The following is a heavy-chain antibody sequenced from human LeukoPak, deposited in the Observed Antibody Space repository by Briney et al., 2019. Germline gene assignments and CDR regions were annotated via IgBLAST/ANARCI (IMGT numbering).Heavy chain of an antibody. CDR1: GYSISSGYY. CDR2: IYHSGST. D-gene: IGHD6-13*01. Sequence: SETLSLTCTVSGYSISSGYYWGWIRQPPGKGLEWIGSIYHSGSTYYNPSLKSRVTISVDTSKNQFSLKLSSVTAADTAVYYCARDPLPPDYSSSWFGDAFDIWGQGTMVTVSS. CDR3: ARDPLPPDYSSSWFGDAFDI. V-gene: IGHV4-38-2*02. J-gene: IGHJ3*02.